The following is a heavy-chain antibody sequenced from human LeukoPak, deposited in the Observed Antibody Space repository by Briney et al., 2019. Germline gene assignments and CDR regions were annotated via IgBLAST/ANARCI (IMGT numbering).Heavy chain of an antibody. Sequence: PGGSLRLSCAASGFTFSSYAMHWVRQAPGKGLEWVAVISYDGSNKYYADSVKGRFTISRDNSKNTLYLQMNSLRAEDTAVYYCARDRRYYGSGSYYNGMGYYYGMDVWGQGTTVTVSS. J-gene: IGHJ6*02. CDR2: ISYDGSNK. CDR3: ARDRRYYGSGSYYNGMGYYYGMDV. V-gene: IGHV3-30-3*01. D-gene: IGHD3-10*01. CDR1: GFTFSSYA.